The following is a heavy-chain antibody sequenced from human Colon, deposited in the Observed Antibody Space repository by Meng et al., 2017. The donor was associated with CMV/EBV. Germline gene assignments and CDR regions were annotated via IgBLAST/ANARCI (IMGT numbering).Heavy chain of an antibody. J-gene: IGHJ4*02. CDR1: GFTFSYYY. Sequence: QVQLVESGGDLVKPGGFLRLSCAASGFTFSYYYMSWIREAPGKGLEWVSYISSTSSYINYADSVKGRFTISRDNAKNSLYLQMNSLRAEDTAVYYCARVGGSGSYNFDYWGQGTLVTVSS. CDR3: ARVGGSGSYNFDY. D-gene: IGHD3-10*01. V-gene: IGHV3-11*05. CDR2: ISSTSSYI.